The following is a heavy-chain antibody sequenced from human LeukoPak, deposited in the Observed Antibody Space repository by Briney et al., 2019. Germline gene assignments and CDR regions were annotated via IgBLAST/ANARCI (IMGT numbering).Heavy chain of an antibody. CDR1: GFTLTNAW. V-gene: IGHV3-15*01. D-gene: IGHD1-1*01. CDR3: TAEYKGGFDY. J-gene: IGHJ4*02. Sequence: PGGSLRLSCAASGFTLTNAWMTWVRQASGKGLEWVGRIKSKTDGGTTDFAAPVKGRFTISRDDSQNTLYLQMNSLKTEDTAVYYCTAEYKGGFDYWGQGTLVTVSS. CDR2: IKSKTDGGTT.